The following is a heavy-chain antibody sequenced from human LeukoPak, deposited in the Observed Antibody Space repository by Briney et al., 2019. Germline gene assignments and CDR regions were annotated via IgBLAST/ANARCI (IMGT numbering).Heavy chain of an antibody. CDR3: AKWGPYCVGDYCPALDS. V-gene: IGHV3-33*06. Sequence: PGGSLRLSCAASGFTFSSYGMHWVRQAPGKGLEWVAVIWYDGSNKYYADSVKGRFTISRDNSKNTLYLQMNSLRAEDTAVYYCAKWGPYCVGDYCPALDSWGQGNLVTVSS. J-gene: IGHJ4*02. CDR2: IWYDGSNK. CDR1: GFTFSSYG. D-gene: IGHD2-21*02.